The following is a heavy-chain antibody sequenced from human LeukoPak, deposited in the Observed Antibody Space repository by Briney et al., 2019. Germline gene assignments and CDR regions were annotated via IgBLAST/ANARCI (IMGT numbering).Heavy chain of an antibody. J-gene: IGHJ6*03. V-gene: IGHV1-46*01. CDR2: INPSDGAT. D-gene: IGHD3-16*01. CDR3: AREQRGALSGSLGGLFASYYTYYYMDV. CDR1: GYTFTMFY. Sequence: GASVKVSCKASGYTFTMFYIHWVRQAPGQGLEWMGMINPSDGATTYAQKFQGRLTMTRDMSTTTVYMDLRTLRSEDTAVYFCAREQRGALSGSLGGLFASYYTYYYMDVWGRGTTVTVSS.